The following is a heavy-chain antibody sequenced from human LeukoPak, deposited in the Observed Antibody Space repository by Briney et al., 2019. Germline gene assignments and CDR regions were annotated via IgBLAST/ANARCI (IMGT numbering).Heavy chain of an antibody. J-gene: IGHJ3*02. CDR2: ISQSGST. CDR3: ARPVVVGTNDAFDI. D-gene: IGHD2-2*01. V-gene: IGHV4-34*01. Sequence: SETLSLTCGVYGGSFSGYHWSWVRQPPGKGLEWIGEISQSGSTNFNPSLKSRVTLSVDTSKKQFSLKLSSVTAADTAVYYWARPVVVGTNDAFDIWGQGTMVTVSS. CDR1: GGSFSGYH.